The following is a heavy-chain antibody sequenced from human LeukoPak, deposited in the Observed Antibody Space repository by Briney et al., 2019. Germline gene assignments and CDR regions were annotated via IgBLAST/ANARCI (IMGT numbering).Heavy chain of an antibody. Sequence: ASVKVSCKASGYTFNTYGITWVRQAPGPRLEWMGWINTYTGNTKHTEKFQGRVTMTTDTSTSTVYMEVRSLRSDDTAVYYCARRSPRAYGGNTGDWFDPWGQGTLVTVSS. CDR3: ARRSPRAYGGNTGDWFDP. D-gene: IGHD4-23*01. CDR1: GYTFNTYG. CDR2: INTYTGNT. J-gene: IGHJ5*02. V-gene: IGHV1-18*01.